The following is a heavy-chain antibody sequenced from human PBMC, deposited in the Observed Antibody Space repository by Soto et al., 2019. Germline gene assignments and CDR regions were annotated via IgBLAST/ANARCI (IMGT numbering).Heavy chain of an antibody. Sequence: QITLKESGPTLVQPTQTLTLTCSFTGFSLTTRGVGVGWIRQPPGKALEWLTLIYWDNNSRHSESLRSRLTIAKDTTKNQVVLTMTNVDPVDTALYHCAHYFDSSGHWGFDYWGQGALVTVSS. CDR2: IYWDNNS. V-gene: IGHV2-5*02. CDR3: AHYFDSSGHWGFDY. J-gene: IGHJ4*02. CDR1: GFSLTTRGVG. D-gene: IGHD3-22*01.